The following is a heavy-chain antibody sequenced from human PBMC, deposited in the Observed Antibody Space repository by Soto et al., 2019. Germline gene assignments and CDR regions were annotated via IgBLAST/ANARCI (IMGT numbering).Heavy chain of an antibody. D-gene: IGHD2-8*01. V-gene: IGHV3-23*01. J-gene: IGHJ4*02. Sequence: GGSLRLSCAAAGFTFTDYAMTWVRQAPGKGLDWVSSISGSGGSTYYTDSVKGRFTISRDNSKNTLYLQMHSLRAEDTAVYYCAKDRGGVLAPSYFDNWGQGTLVTVS. CDR3: AKDRGGVLAPSYFDN. CDR2: ISGSGGST. CDR1: GFTFTDYA.